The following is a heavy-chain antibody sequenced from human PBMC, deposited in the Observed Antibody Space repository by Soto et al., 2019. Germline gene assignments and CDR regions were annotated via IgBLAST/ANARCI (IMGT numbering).Heavy chain of an antibody. CDR2: IVVGSGNP. Sequence: SVKVSCKASGFTFTSSAVQWVRQARGQRLEWIRWIVVGSGNPNYAPKFQERVTITRDMSTSTAYLTLSNLRSADPAVYYCAAVHSSSWSNGPYGMDVWGQGTTVTVSS. CDR3: AAVHSSSWSNGPYGMDV. D-gene: IGHD6-13*01. J-gene: IGHJ6*02. V-gene: IGHV1-58*01. CDR1: GFTFTSSA.